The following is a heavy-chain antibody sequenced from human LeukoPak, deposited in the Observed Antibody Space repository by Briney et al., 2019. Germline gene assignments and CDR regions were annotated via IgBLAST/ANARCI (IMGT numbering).Heavy chain of an antibody. V-gene: IGHV3-23*01. J-gene: IGHJ4*02. CDR3: ARAPYYYSSDSFLKQENKYYFD. CDR2: ISGSGDST. CDR1: GFTFSNYG. Sequence: GGSLRLSCAASGFTFSNYGMSWVRQAPGKGLEWVSGISGSGDSTDYADSVKGRFTISRDNPKNTLYVQMNSLRAEDTAVYYCARAPYYYSSDSFLKQENKYYFDFGAREPWSPSPQ. D-gene: IGHD3-10*01.